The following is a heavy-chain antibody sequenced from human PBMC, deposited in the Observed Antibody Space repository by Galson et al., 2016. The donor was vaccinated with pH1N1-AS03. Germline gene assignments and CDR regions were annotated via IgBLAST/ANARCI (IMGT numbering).Heavy chain of an antibody. V-gene: IGHV3-30*04. CDR3: ARPHCTYNNCHWNDAFDM. Sequence: SLRLSCAASGFTFRNYAMHWLRQAPGKGLEWMVDISSDGTKKEYADSVKGRLTVSRDNSKSTLYLHMNNLRPEDTAVYYCARPHCTYNNCHWNDAFDMWGQGTMVTVSS. J-gene: IGHJ3*02. CDR2: ISSDGTKK. CDR1: GFTFRNYA. D-gene: IGHD2-8*01.